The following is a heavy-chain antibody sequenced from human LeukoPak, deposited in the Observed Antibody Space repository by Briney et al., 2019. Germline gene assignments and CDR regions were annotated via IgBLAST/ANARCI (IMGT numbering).Heavy chain of an antibody. V-gene: IGHV3-66*01. CDR1: GFTVSSNY. Sequence: GGSLRLSCAASGFTVSSNYMSWVRQAPGKGLEWVSVIYSGGSTYYADSVKGRFTISRDNAKNTLYLQMNSLRAEDTAVYYCARDVPHSSSWPTNLLWGRGNDAFDIWGQGTMVTVSS. CDR3: ARDVPHSSSWPTNLLWGRGNDAFDI. D-gene: IGHD6-13*01. J-gene: IGHJ3*02. CDR2: IYSGGST.